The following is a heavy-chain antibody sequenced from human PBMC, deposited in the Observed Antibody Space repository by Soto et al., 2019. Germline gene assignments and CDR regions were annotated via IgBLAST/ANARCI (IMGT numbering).Heavy chain of an antibody. J-gene: IGHJ6*02. V-gene: IGHV1-24*01. Sequence: QVQLVQSGAEVKKPGASVKVSCKVSGYTLTELSMHWVRQAPGKGLEWMGSFDPEDGETIYAQKFQGRVTMTEDTSTDTAYMELSNLRSEDTAVYYCATDRGGGDIVQYNYYYGLDVWGQGTTVTVSS. CDR2: FDPEDGET. D-gene: IGHD3-16*02. CDR3: ATDRGGGDIVQYNYYYGLDV. CDR1: GYTLTELS.